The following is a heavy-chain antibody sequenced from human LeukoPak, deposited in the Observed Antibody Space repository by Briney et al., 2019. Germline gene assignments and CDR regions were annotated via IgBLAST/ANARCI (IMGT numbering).Heavy chain of an antibody. J-gene: IGHJ4*02. Sequence: PGGSLRLSCAASGFTSNDYAIHWVRQAPGKGLEWVSGIMWDSGTIGYADSVKGRFTTSRDNAKNSLYLQMNSLGPEDTAFYYCTKDILPGGLGYWGQGTLVTVSS. V-gene: IGHV3-9*02. CDR3: TKDILPGGLGY. CDR1: GFTSNDYA. CDR2: IMWDSGTI. D-gene: IGHD3-10*01.